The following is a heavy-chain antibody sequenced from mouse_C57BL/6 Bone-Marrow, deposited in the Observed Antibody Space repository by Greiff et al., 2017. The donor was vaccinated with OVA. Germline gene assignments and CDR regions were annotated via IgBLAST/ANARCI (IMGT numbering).Heavy chain of an antibody. CDR3: ARAHYYGSSYRWYFDV. V-gene: IGHV5-4*03. J-gene: IGHJ1*03. CDR1: GFTFSSYA. Sequence: EVNVVESGGGLVKPGGSLKLSCAASGFTFSSYAMSWVRQTPDKRLEWVATISDGGSYTYYPDNVKGRFTISRDNAKTNLYLQMSHLKSEDTAMYYCARAHYYGSSYRWYFDVWGTGTTVTVSS. D-gene: IGHD1-1*01. CDR2: ISDGGSYT.